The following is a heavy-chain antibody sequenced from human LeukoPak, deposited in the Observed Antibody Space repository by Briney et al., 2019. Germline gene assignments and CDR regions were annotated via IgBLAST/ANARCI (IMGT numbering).Heavy chain of an antibody. V-gene: IGHV3-23*01. Sequence: GGSLRLSCAASGFTFNSYAMSWVRQAPGKRLEWVSEISGRGESSSYADSVKGRFTISRDFSKTTLNLQMNSLRAEDTAVYYCAKDLVYSSSSRAFDIWGQGTMVTVSS. CDR3: AKDLVYSSSSRAFDI. CDR1: GFTFNSYA. D-gene: IGHD6-6*01. J-gene: IGHJ3*02. CDR2: ISGRGESS.